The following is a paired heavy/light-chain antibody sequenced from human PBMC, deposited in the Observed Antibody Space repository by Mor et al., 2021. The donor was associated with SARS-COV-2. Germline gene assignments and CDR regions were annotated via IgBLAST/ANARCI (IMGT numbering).Heavy chain of an antibody. CDR1: GFTFRAYA. J-gene: IGHJ4*02. V-gene: IGHV3-23*01. Sequence: EIQLLESGGGLVQPEGSLRLSCIASGFTFRAYAMTWVRQAPGKGLEWVSAISGSGDSTYYADSVKGRFTISRDNSKNTLYLQMNSLRAEDTAIYYCAKDAGVATITPYYFDSWGQGTLVTVSS. CDR3: AKDAGVATITPYYFDS. D-gene: IGHD5-12*01. CDR2: ISGSGDST.
Light chain of an antibody. V-gene: IGLV1-40*01. CDR1: SSNIGAGHE. J-gene: IGLJ3*02. Sequence: QSLLTQPPSVSGAPGQRVTISCTGSSSNIGAGHEVHWYQQLPGTAPKLLIYGNSNRPSGVPDRFSGSKSGTSASLAITGLQAEDEADYYCQSYDISLSGSVFGGGTKLTVL. CDR3: QSYDISLSGSV. CDR2: GNS.